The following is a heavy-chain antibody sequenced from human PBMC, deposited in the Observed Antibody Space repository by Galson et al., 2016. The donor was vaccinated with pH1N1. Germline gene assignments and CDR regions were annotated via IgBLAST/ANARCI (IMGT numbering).Heavy chain of an antibody. V-gene: IGHV4-39*01. CDR1: GASVTSRSHS. CDR3: ASRGSSFWVF. J-gene: IGHJ4*02. CDR2: IHSSGSS. D-gene: IGHD6-13*01. Sequence: ETLSLTCPVSGASVTSRSHSWDWIRQPPGKGLEWLGNIHSSGSSYYNPSLKSRVSISVDTSKNQFSLHVRSVTAADTAVYYCASRGSSFWVFWGQGTLATVSS.